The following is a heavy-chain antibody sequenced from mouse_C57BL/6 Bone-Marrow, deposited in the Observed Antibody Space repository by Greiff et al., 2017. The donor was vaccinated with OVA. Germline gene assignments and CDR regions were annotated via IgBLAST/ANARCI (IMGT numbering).Heavy chain of an antibody. Sequence: ESGAELVRPGTSVKVSCKASGYAFTNSLIEWVKQRPGQGLEWIGVINPGSGGTNYNEKFKGKATLTADKSSSTAYLQLSSLTSEDSAVYFCARGVIYYAMDYWGQGTSVTVSS. CDR2: INPGSGGT. CDR3: ARGVIYYAMDY. CDR1: GYAFTNSL. D-gene: IGHD2-2*01. V-gene: IGHV1-54*01. J-gene: IGHJ4*01.